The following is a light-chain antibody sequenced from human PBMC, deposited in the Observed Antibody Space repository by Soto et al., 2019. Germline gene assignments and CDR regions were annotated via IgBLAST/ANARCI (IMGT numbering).Light chain of an antibody. J-gene: IGKJ4*01. Sequence: DIVMTQSPDSLAVSLGERATINCKSSQTVLYNSNNKNYLAWYQQKPGQPPKLLIYWASTRQSGVPDRFSGSGSGTDFTLTISSLQAEDVAVYYCQQYYSTPLTFGGGTKVGLK. V-gene: IGKV4-1*01. CDR3: QQYYSTPLT. CDR1: QTVLYNSNNKNY. CDR2: WAS.